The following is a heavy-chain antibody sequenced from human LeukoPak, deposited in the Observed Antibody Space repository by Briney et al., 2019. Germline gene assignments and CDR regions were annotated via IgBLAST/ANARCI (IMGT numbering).Heavy chain of an antibody. V-gene: IGHV4-59*01. CDR1: GGSFSGYY. CDR3: AGGGWNKFAY. J-gene: IGHJ4*02. CDR2: IFYSGTT. D-gene: IGHD3-22*01. Sequence: SETLSLTCAVYGGSFSGYYWSWIRQPPGKGLEWIGFIFYSGTTNYNPPLTSRVTISVDTSKNQFSLKLSSVTAADTAVYYCAGGGWNKFAYWGQGTLVTVSS.